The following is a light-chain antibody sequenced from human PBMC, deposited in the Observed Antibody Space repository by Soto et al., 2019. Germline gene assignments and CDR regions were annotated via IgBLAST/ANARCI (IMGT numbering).Light chain of an antibody. V-gene: IGKV1-8*01. Sequence: AIRMTQSPSSLSASTGDRVTITCRASQSIGGNLAWYQQKPGKAPNLLIYAASTLQSGVPSRFSGGGSGTDFTLTISSLQSDDFATYYCQHYYTYPLTFGGGTKVEIK. CDR2: AAS. CDR3: QHYYTYPLT. CDR1: QSIGGN. J-gene: IGKJ4*01.